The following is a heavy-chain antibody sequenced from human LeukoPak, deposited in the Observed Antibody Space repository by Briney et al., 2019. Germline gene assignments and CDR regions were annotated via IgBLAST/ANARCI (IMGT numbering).Heavy chain of an antibody. CDR2: ISSSGSTI. Sequence: GGSLRLSCAASGLTVSKNYMNWVRQAPGKGLEWVTYISSSGSTIYYADSVKGRFTISRDNAKNSLYLQMNSLRAEDTAVYYCARGSDSSSWYFLSGAFDIWGQGTMVTVSS. D-gene: IGHD6-13*01. J-gene: IGHJ3*02. V-gene: IGHV3-48*03. CDR3: ARGSDSSSWYFLSGAFDI. CDR1: GLTVSKNY.